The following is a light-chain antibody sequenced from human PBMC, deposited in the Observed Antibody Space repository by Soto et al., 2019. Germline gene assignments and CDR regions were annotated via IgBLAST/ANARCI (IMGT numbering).Light chain of an antibody. V-gene: IGLV1-40*01. J-gene: IGLJ1*01. Sequence: QSVLTQPPSVSGAPGQRVTISCTGSSSNIGAGYDVHWYQQLLGTAPKLLIYGNSNRPSGVPDRFSGSKSGTSASLAITGLQAEDEADYYCQSYDSRLSAHNYVFGTGTKVTVL. CDR3: QSYDSRLSAHNYV. CDR1: SSNIGAGYD. CDR2: GNS.